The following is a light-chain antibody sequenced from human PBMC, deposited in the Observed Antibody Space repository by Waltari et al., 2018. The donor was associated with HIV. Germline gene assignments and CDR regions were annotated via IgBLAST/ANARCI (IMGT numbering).Light chain of an antibody. J-gene: IGLJ2*01. V-gene: IGLV2-14*03. Sequence: QSALTQPASMSGSPGQSITISCAGPTSDIGPSHSVSWYQQHTHRAPKLIIYDVSYRPSGVDSRFSGSTSGNTASLTISDLRSDDEAVYYCSSYTTTFILGAGTKVDVL. CDR3: SSYTTTFI. CDR2: DVS. CDR1: TSDIGPSHS.